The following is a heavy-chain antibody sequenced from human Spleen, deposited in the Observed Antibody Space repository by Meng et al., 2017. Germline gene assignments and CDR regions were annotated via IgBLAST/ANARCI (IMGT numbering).Heavy chain of an antibody. CDR1: GFTFSSYA. Sequence: GGSLRLSCAASGFTFSSYAMSWVRQAPGKGLEWVSVIYSGGSTYYADSVKGRFTISRDNSKNTLYLQMNSLRAEDTAVYYCARDERGYSYGGYYYYGMDVWGQGTTVTVSS. J-gene: IGHJ6*02. D-gene: IGHD5-18*01. CDR2: IYSGGST. CDR3: ARDERGYSYGGYYYYGMDV. V-gene: IGHV3-66*02.